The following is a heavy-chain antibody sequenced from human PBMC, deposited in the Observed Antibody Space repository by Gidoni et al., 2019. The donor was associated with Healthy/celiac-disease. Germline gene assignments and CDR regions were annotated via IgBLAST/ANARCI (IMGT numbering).Heavy chain of an antibody. J-gene: IGHJ4*02. D-gene: IGHD6-19*01. V-gene: IGHV3-23*01. CDR3: AKDADSSGWYFEDY. CDR1: GFTFRSYA. CDR2: ISGSDGST. Sequence: EVQLLESGGGLVQPGGSLRLSCAASGFTFRSYAMSWVRQAPGKGLEWVSTISGSDGSTYYADSVKGRFTISRDSSRNTLYLQMNSLRAEDTAVYYCAKDADSSGWYFEDYWGQGTLVTVSS.